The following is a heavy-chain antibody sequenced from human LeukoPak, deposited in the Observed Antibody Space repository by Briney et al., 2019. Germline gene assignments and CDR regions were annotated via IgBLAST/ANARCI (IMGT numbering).Heavy chain of an antibody. V-gene: IGHV3-23*01. CDR3: AKPPGYSSGWYFYY. Sequence: GGALRLSCAASGFTFSSYAMSWVRQAPGKGLEWVSAISGSGGSTYYADSVKGRFTISRDNSKNTLYLQMNSLRAEDTAVYYCAKPPGYSSGWYFYYWGQGTLVTVSS. J-gene: IGHJ4*02. D-gene: IGHD6-19*01. CDR1: GFTFSSYA. CDR2: ISGSGGST.